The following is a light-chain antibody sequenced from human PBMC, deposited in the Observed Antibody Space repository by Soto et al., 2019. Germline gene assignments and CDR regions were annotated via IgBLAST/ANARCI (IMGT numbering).Light chain of an antibody. J-gene: IGKJ1*01. CDR1: ETVRSN. CDR3: QQNYNTPRT. V-gene: IGKV1-39*01. Sequence: MTQSPDTLSVSPGERATLSCRASETVRSNLTWYQQKPGKVPKLLIYAASSLQSGVPSRFSGSGSGTDFTLTISSLQPEDFATYYCQQNYNTPRTFGQGTKVDIK. CDR2: AAS.